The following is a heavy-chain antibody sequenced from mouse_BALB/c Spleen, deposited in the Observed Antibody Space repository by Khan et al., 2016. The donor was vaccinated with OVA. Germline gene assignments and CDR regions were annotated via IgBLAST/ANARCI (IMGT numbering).Heavy chain of an antibody. Sequence: VQLQESGPGLVAPSQSLSITCTVSGFSLTDYGVSWIRQPPGKGLEWLGVIWGGGGTYYNSDLKSSLSISKDNYKSQVFLKMNSLQTDDTAMYFCAKGVWSYYFAMDYWGQGTSVTVSS. J-gene: IGHJ4*01. CDR2: IWGGGGT. V-gene: IGHV2-6-5*01. D-gene: IGHD2-10*02. CDR3: AKGVWSYYFAMDY. CDR1: GFSLTDYG.